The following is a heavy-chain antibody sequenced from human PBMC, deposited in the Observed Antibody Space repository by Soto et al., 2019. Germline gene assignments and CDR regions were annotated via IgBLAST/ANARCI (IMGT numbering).Heavy chain of an antibody. CDR2: IIPIFGTA. Sequence: SVKVSCKASGGAFSSYAISWVRQAPRQGLEWMGGIIPIFGTANYAQKFQGRVTITADKSTSTAYMELSSLRSEDTAVYYCAKTIVGIAAAGYYYYYGMDVWGQGTTVTVSS. CDR1: GGAFSSYA. CDR3: AKTIVGIAAAGYYYYYGMDV. D-gene: IGHD6-13*01. J-gene: IGHJ6*02. V-gene: IGHV1-69*06.